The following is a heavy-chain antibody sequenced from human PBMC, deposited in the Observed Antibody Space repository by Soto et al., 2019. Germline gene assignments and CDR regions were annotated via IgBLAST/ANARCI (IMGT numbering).Heavy chain of an antibody. V-gene: IGHV4-30-4*01. CDR2: IYKSATT. Sequence: SETLSLTCSVSGGTINSGDYFWSWIRQPPXKGLEWIGYIYKSATTYYNPSFESRVAISVDTSKSQFSLNVTSVTAADTAVYFCARGRYCLTGRCFPNWFDSWGQGALVTVSS. J-gene: IGHJ5*01. D-gene: IGHD7-27*01. CDR3: ARGRYCLTGRCFPNWFDS. CDR1: GGTINSGDYF.